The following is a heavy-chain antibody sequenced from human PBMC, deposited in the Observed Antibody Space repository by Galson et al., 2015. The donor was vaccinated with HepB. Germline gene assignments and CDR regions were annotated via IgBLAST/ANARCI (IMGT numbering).Heavy chain of an antibody. CDR2: INAGNGNT. Sequence: SVKVSCKASGYTFTSYAMHWVRQAPGQRLEWMGWINAGNGNTKYSQKFQGRVTITRDTSASTAYMELSSLRSEDTAVYYCARVRRGEWLTKTYYYYGMDVWGQGTTVTVSS. V-gene: IGHV1-3*01. CDR1: GYTFTSYA. CDR3: ARVRRGEWLTKTYYYYGMDV. J-gene: IGHJ6*02. D-gene: IGHD3-3*01.